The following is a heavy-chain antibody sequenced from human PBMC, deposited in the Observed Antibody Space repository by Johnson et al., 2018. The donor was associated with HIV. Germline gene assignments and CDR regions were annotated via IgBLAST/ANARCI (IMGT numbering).Heavy chain of an antibody. Sequence: QVQLVESGGGVVQPGGSLRLSCAASGFTFSSYGMHWVRQAPGKGLAWVAFIRYDGSNKYDADSLKGRFTISRENSKNTLYLQMNSLRAEDTAVYYCARDQAIVGVVLASDAFDIWGQGTMVTVSS. J-gene: IGHJ3*02. V-gene: IGHV3-30*02. CDR3: ARDQAIVGVVLASDAFDI. CDR2: IRYDGSNK. D-gene: IGHD3-3*01. CDR1: GFTFSSYG.